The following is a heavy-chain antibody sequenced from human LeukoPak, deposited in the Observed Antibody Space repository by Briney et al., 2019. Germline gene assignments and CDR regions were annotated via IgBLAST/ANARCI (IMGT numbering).Heavy chain of an antibody. CDR2: ISGSGGST. CDR1: GFTFSSYA. Sequence: GGSLRLSCAASGFTFSSYAMSWVRQAPGKGLEWVSAISGSGGSTYYADSVKGRFTISRDNSKNTLYLQMNSLRAEDTAVYYYAKDNCSGGSRDSDYWGQGTLVTVSS. D-gene: IGHD2-15*01. J-gene: IGHJ4*02. V-gene: IGHV3-23*01. CDR3: AKDNCSGGSRDSDY.